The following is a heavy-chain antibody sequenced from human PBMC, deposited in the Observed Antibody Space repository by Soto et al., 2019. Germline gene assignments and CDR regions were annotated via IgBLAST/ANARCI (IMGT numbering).Heavy chain of an antibody. J-gene: IGHJ6*03. D-gene: IGHD3-3*01. CDR2: IYSSGST. CDR3: SRGVVRFLEWSNYYYYMDV. Sequence: SSETLSLTCTVSGGSISSYYWSWIRQPPGKGLEWLGYIYSSGSTNYNPSLKSRVTMSVDTSKNQLSLNLSSVTAADTAVYYCSRGVVRFLEWSNYYYYMDVWGKGTTVTVSS. V-gene: IGHV4-59*01. CDR1: GGSISSYY.